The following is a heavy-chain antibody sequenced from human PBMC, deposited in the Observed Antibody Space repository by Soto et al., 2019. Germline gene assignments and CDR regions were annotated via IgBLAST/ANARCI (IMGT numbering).Heavy chain of an antibody. J-gene: IGHJ4*02. CDR2: IYYSWSP. D-gene: IGHD3-10*01. CDR3: ASHLLWFGQFSYFDY. Sequence: QVQLQESGPGLVKPSQTLSLTCTVSGGSISSGGYYWSWIRQHPGKGLEWIGYIYYSWSPYYNPSLQSRLTIPVDTSKNQFSLTRSSLPAADTAVYYCASHLLWFGQFSYFDYWGQGTLVTVSS. V-gene: IGHV4-31*03. CDR1: GGSISSGGYY.